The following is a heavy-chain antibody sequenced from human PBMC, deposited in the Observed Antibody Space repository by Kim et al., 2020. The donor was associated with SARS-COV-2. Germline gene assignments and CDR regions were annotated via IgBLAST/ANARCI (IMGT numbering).Heavy chain of an antibody. Sequence: SETLSLTCTVSGGSISSYYWSWIRQPPGKGLEWIGYIYYSGSTNYNPSFKSRVTTSVDTSKNQFSLMLSSVTAADTAVYYCAIVGGLRLRLGELSLRYYG. D-gene: IGHD3-16*02. CDR3: AIVGGLRLRLGELSLRYYG. CDR1: GGSISSYY. V-gene: IGHV4-59*01. J-gene: IGHJ6*01. CDR2: IYYSGST.